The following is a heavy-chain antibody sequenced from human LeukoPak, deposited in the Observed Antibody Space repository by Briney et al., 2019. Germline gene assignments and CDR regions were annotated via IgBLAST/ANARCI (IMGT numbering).Heavy chain of an antibody. D-gene: IGHD2-15*01. V-gene: IGHV3-30*18. J-gene: IGHJ5*02. Sequence: GGSLRLSCAASGFTFTIFGLNWVRQAPGKGLEWVVVVSYDGTNTYYADSVKGRFTISRDNSKNTLYLQMNSLRAEDTAVYYCAKGGYPALGGFDPWGQGTLVTVSS. CDR3: AKGGYPALGGFDP. CDR2: VSYDGTNT. CDR1: GFTFTIFG.